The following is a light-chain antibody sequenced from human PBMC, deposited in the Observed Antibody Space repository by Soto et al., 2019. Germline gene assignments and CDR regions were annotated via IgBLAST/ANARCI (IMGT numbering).Light chain of an antibody. V-gene: IGKV1-33*01. CDR2: DAS. CDR3: QQYDNLPLT. CDR1: QDISNY. J-gene: IGKJ4*01. Sequence: DIQMTPSPSSLSASVGDRVTITCQASQDISNYLNWYQQKPGKAPKLLIYDASNLETGVPSRFSGSGSGTDFTFTISILQPEDIATYYCQQYDNLPLTFGGGTKVEIK.